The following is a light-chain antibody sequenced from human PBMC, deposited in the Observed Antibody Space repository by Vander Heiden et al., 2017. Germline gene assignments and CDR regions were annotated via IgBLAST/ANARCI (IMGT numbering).Light chain of an antibody. Sequence: DIQMTQSPSSLSASVGDRVTITCRASQSISSYLNWYQQKPGKAPKLLIYAASSLQSEVPSRFSGSGSGTDFTLTISSLQPEDFATYYCQQCESTPQTFGQGTKVEIQ. V-gene: IGKV1-39*01. CDR1: QSISSY. CDR3: QQCESTPQT. CDR2: AAS. J-gene: IGKJ2*01.